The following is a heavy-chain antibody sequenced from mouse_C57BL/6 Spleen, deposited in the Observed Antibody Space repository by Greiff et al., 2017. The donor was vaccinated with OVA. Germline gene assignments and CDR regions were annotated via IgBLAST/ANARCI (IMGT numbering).Heavy chain of an antibody. Sequence: QVQLQQSDAELVKPGASVKISCKVSGYTFTDHTIHWMKQRPEQGLEWIGYIYPRDGSTKYNEKFKGKATLTADKSYSTAYMQLNSLTSENSEDYVCARVGEYDDDAIDYWGQGTSVTASS. D-gene: IGHD2-14*01. V-gene: IGHV1-78*01. CDR2: IYPRDGST. J-gene: IGHJ4*01. CDR1: GYTFTDHT. CDR3: ARVGEYDDDAIDY.